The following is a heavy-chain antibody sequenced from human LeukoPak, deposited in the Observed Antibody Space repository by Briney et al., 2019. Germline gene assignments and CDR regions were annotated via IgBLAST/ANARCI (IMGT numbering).Heavy chain of an antibody. D-gene: IGHD2-2*01. V-gene: IGHV3-9*01. J-gene: IGHJ4*02. Sequence: GGSLRLSCAASGFTFDDYAMHWVRQAPGKGLEWVSGISWNSGSIGYADPVKGRFTISRDNAKNSLYLQMNSLRAEDTALYYCATHCSSTSCADYWGQGTLVTVSS. CDR1: GFTFDDYA. CDR2: ISWNSGSI. CDR3: ATHCSSTSCADY.